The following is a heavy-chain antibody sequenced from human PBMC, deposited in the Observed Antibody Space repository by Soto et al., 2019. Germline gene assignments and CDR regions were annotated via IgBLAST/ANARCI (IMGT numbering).Heavy chain of an antibody. V-gene: IGHV4-59*11. Sequence: SETLSLTCIVSGGSISGHYWTWIRQSPGKGLEWIGYIFYSGSTNYNPSLKSRVTMSVDTSKNQFSLKMSSVTAADTAVYYCARVGSSGWSPDYWGRGTLVTVYS. J-gene: IGHJ4*02. CDR3: ARVGSSGWSPDY. D-gene: IGHD6-19*01. CDR1: GGSISGHY. CDR2: IFYSGST.